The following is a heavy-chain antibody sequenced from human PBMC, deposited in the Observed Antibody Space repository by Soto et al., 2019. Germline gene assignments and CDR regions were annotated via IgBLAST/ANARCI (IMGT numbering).Heavy chain of an antibody. CDR1: GFTFSSYA. Sequence: GGSLRLSCAASGFTFSSYAMSWVRQAPGKGLEWVSAISGSGGSTYYADSVKGRFTISRDNSKNTRYLQMNSLRAEDTAVYYCAKRYYDSSGYYERFYSYYFDYWGQGTLVTVSS. D-gene: IGHD3-22*01. J-gene: IGHJ4*02. CDR3: AKRYYDSSGYYERFYSYYFDY. V-gene: IGHV3-23*01. CDR2: ISGSGGST.